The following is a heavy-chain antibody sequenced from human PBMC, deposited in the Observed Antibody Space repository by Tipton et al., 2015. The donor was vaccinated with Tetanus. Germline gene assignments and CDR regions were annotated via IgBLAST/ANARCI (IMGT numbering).Heavy chain of an antibody. CDR3: ARNGVPYYYDSSGYPDFDY. V-gene: IGHV1-69*01. Sequence: QLVQSGAEVKKPGSSVKVSCKASGGTFSSYAISWVRQAPGQGLEWMGGIIPIFGTANYAQKFQGRVTITADESTSTAYMELSSLRSEDTAVYYCARNGVPYYYDSSGYPDFDYWGQGTLVTVSS. CDR1: GGTFSSYA. CDR2: IIPIFGTA. D-gene: IGHD3-22*01. J-gene: IGHJ4*02.